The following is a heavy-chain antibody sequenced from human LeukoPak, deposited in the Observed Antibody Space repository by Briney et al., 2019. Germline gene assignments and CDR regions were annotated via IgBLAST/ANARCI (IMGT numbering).Heavy chain of an antibody. CDR3: ARGVGAKNFYYFDY. Sequence: GGSLGLSCAASGFTFSSYGMHWVRQAPGKGLEWVAVIWYDGSNKYYADSVKGRFTISRDNSKNTLYLQMNSLRAEDTAVYHCARGVGAKNFYYFDYWGQGTLVTVSS. CDR2: IWYDGSNK. D-gene: IGHD1-26*01. CDR1: GFTFSSYG. J-gene: IGHJ4*02. V-gene: IGHV3-33*01.